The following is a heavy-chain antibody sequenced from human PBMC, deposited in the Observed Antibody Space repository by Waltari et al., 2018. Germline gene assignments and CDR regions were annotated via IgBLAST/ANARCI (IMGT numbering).Heavy chain of an antibody. Sequence: QVQLVQSGGEVKKPGASVKVSCETSGYTFTSFAISWARQAPGQGLEWMGWSNTKSGNTNYAQRFQGRGTMTTDTSTSTAYMELKSLTSDDTAVYYCARDLYSGYDFLLPFDYWGQGSLVTVSS. CDR3: ARDLYSGYDFLLPFDY. CDR2: SNTKSGNT. V-gene: IGHV1-18*01. CDR1: GYTFTSFA. D-gene: IGHD5-12*01. J-gene: IGHJ4*02.